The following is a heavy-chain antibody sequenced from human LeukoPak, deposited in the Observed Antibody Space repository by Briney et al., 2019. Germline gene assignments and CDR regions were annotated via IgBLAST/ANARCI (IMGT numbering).Heavy chain of an antibody. CDR3: ARGSGGVDV. CDR1: GGSITSGSY. Sequence: SETLSLTCTVSGGSITSGSYWGWVRQPPGEGLEWIASLYYSGSSYYSPSLMSRVAISEDTSRNQFSLKLKSVTAADTAVYYCARGSGGVDVWGKGTPVTVSS. D-gene: IGHD3-16*01. CDR2: LYYSGSS. J-gene: IGHJ6*04. V-gene: IGHV4-39*01.